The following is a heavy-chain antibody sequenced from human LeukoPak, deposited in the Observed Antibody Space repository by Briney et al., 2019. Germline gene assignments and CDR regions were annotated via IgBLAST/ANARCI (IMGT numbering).Heavy chain of an antibody. Sequence: QPGGSLRLSCAASGFTVSSNYMSWVRQAPGKGLEWVSSIYSGGSTYYTDSVKGRFTISRDNSKNTLYLQMNSLRAEDTAVYYCARDLAGYSSFDYWGQGTLVTVSS. CDR3: ARDLAGYSSFDY. V-gene: IGHV3-66*01. J-gene: IGHJ4*02. CDR2: IYSGGST. D-gene: IGHD5-24*01. CDR1: GFTVSSNY.